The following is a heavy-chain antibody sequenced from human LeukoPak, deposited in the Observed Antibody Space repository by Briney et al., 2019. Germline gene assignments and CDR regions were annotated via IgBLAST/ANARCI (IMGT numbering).Heavy chain of an antibody. CDR1: GFTFSSYA. J-gene: IGHJ4*02. Sequence: PGGSLRLSCAASGFTFSSYAMSWVRQAPGKGLEWVSAISGSGGSTYYADSVKGRFTISRDNSKNALYLQMNSLRAEDTAVYYCAKDRGGDDTFDYWGQGTLVTVSS. D-gene: IGHD2-21*01. CDR2: ISGSGGST. CDR3: AKDRGGDDTFDY. V-gene: IGHV3-23*01.